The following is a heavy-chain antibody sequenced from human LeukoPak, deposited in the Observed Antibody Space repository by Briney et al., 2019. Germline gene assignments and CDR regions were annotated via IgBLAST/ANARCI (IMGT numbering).Heavy chain of an antibody. J-gene: IGHJ1*01. CDR1: GFTFSSYG. CDR3: AKEGGYCSSTSCSYFQH. CDR2: ISYDGSNK. V-gene: IGHV3-30*18. Sequence: GTSLRLSCEASGFTFSSYGMHWVRQAPGKGLEWVAVISYDGSNKYYADSVKGRFTISRDNSKNTLYLQMNSLRAEDTAVYYCAKEGGYCSSTSCSYFQHWGQGTLVTVSS. D-gene: IGHD2-2*01.